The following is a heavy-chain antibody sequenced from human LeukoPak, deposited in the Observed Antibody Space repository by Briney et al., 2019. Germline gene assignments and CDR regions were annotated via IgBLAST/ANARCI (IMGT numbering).Heavy chain of an antibody. J-gene: IGHJ4*02. V-gene: IGHV3-21*01. CDR1: GFIFSSFT. Sequence: GGSLRLSCAASGFIFSSFTMNWVRQAPGKGLEWVSSISTSSNYIYYADSLKGRFTISRDNAKNLLYLLMDTLRAEDTAVYYCARVGSNQWLDYWAQGTLVTVSS. CDR3: ARVGSNQWLDY. CDR2: ISTSSNYI. D-gene: IGHD6-19*01.